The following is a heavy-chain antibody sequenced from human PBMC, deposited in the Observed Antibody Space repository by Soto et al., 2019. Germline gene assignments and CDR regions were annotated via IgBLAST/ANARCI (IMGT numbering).Heavy chain of an antibody. J-gene: IGHJ6*02. CDR3: ARGADIYSSGWYSYYYGMDV. V-gene: IGHV4-4*02. CDR1: VYPISSSDW. Sequence: SETLSLTCAVSVYPISSSDWWSCVRLPPGKGLEWIGEIYHSWSTNYNPSLESRVTISVDRSKNQFSLKLSSVTAADTAVYYCARGADIYSSGWYSYYYGMDVWGQGTTVTVSS. D-gene: IGHD6-19*01. CDR2: IYHSWST.